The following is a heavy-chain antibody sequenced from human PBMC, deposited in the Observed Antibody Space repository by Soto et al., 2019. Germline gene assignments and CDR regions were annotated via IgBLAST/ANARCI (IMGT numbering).Heavy chain of an antibody. CDR1: GYTFTYYT. V-gene: IGHV1-3*01. D-gene: IGHD3-22*01. CDR2: INADDGNT. J-gene: IGHJ4*02. CDR3: TRDYYDSSGYYPKFDY. Sequence: ASGKVSCKASGYTFTYYTVHWVRQAPGQRLEWMGWINADDGNTKYSPNYQGRVTITKDTSASTVYMELSSLRSEDTAVYFCTRDYYDSSGYYPKFDYWGQGTLVTVSS.